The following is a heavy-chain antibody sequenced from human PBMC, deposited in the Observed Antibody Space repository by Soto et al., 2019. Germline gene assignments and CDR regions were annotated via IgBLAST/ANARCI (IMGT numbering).Heavy chain of an antibody. CDR2: ITDTGGDT. Sequence: GGSLRLSCVASGLTFGSRAMSWVRQAPGEGLQWVSTITDTGGDTKYADSVRGRFVISRDNSKKTLYLQMTSLTAEDSAMYYCARGSTDSYPGSRIFDFWGRGTLVTVSS. CDR1: GLTFGSRA. D-gene: IGHD3-10*01. CDR3: ARGSTDSYPGSRIFDF. J-gene: IGHJ4*02. V-gene: IGHV3-23*01.